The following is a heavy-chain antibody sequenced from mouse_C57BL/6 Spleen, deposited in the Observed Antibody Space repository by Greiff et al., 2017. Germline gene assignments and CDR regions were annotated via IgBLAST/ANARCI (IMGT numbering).Heavy chain of an antibody. D-gene: IGHD1-1*01. Sequence: EVKVVESGGDLVKPGGSLKLSCAASGFTFSSYGMSWVRQTPDKRLEWVATISSGGSYTYYPDSVKGRFTISRDNAKNTLYLQMSSLKSEDTAMYYCARHVGFTTVVPDYYAMDYWGQGTSVTVSS. J-gene: IGHJ4*01. CDR2: ISSGGSYT. CDR1: GFTFSSYG. V-gene: IGHV5-6*01. CDR3: ARHVGFTTVVPDYYAMDY.